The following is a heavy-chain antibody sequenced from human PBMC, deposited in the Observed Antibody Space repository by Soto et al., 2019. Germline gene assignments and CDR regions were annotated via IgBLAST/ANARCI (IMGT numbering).Heavy chain of an antibody. CDR3: ARGRYDFWSGYRSPPYYYYGMDV. J-gene: IGHJ6*02. D-gene: IGHD3-3*01. CDR1: GYTFTSYG. CDR2: ISAYNGNT. V-gene: IGHV1-18*01. Sequence: QVQLVQSGAEVKKPGASVKVSCKASGYTFTSYGISWVRQAPGQGLEWMGWISAYNGNTNYAQKLQGRVTMTSDTSTSTAYMELRSLRSDDTAVYYCARGRYDFWSGYRSPPYYYYGMDVWGQGTTVTVSS.